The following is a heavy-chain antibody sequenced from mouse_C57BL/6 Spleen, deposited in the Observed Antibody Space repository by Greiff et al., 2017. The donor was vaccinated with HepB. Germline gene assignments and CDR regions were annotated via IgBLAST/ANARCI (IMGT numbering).Heavy chain of an antibody. CDR1: GYTFTDYE. CDR3: TRWDSQTGTFAY. J-gene: IGHJ3*01. V-gene: IGHV1-15*01. CDR2: IDPETGGT. D-gene: IGHD4-1*01. Sequence: QVQLQQSGAELVRPGASVTLSCKASGYTFTDYEMHWVKQTPVHGLEWIGAIDPETGGTAYNQKFKGKAILTADKSSSTAYMELRSLTSEDSAVYYCTRWDSQTGTFAYWGQGTLVTVSA.